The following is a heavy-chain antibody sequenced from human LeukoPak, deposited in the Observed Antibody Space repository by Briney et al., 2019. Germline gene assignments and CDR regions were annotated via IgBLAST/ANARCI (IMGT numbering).Heavy chain of an antibody. CDR1: GFTFGDYA. D-gene: IGHD6-13*01. CDR2: ISFDGSNK. CDR3: AKGYGQQLVNNWFDP. Sequence: GGSLRLSCTASGFTFGDYAMSWVRQAPGKGLEWVAVISFDGSNKYYADSVKGRFTISRDNSKNTLYLQMNSLRVEDTAVYYCAKGYGQQLVNNWFDPWGQGTLVTVSS. J-gene: IGHJ5*02. V-gene: IGHV3-30*04.